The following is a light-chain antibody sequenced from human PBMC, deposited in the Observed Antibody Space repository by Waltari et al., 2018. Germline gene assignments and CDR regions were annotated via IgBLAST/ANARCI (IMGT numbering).Light chain of an antibody. CDR2: EVS. V-gene: IGLV2-14*01. J-gene: IGLJ2*01. CDR3: SSYTSSSTFV. CDR1: SSDVGGYNS. Sequence: GTSSDVGGYNSVSWYQQHPDKAPKLIIYEVSNRPSGVSNRFSGSKSGNTASLTISGLQAEDESDYYCSSYTSSSTFVFGVGTKLTVL.